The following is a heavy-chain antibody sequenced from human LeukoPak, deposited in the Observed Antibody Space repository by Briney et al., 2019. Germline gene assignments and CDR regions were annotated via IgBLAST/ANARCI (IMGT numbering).Heavy chain of an antibody. Sequence: SETLSLTCAVYGGSFSGYYWSWIRQPPGKGLEWIGEINHSGSTNYNPSLKSRVTISVDTSKNQFSLKLSSVTAADTAVYYCARDAPSGYYTRGVDYWGQGTLVTVSS. CDR2: INHSGST. CDR3: ARDAPSGYYTRGVDY. D-gene: IGHD3-3*01. J-gene: IGHJ4*02. CDR1: GGSFSGYY. V-gene: IGHV4-34*01.